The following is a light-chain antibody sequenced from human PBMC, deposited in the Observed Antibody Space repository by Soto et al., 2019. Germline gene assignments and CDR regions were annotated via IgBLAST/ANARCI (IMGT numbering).Light chain of an antibody. Sequence: QSVLTQPASVSGSPGQSITISCTGTSSDVGSYNLVSWYQQHPGKAPKLMIYEVSKRPSGVSNRFSGSKSGNTASLTISGLQVVDEVHYYRCSYAVRSTSFGTGPKVTDL. CDR3: CSYAVRSTS. CDR2: EVS. CDR1: SSDVGSYNL. J-gene: IGLJ1*01. V-gene: IGLV2-23*02.